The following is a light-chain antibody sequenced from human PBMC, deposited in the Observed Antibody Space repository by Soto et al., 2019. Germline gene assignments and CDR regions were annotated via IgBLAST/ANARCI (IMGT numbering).Light chain of an antibody. J-gene: IGLJ3*02. Sequence: QSVLTQPPSVSGAPGQRVTISCTGSSSNIGADYYVHWYQQLPGTAPQLLIYYNTNRPSGVPDRFSGSKSGSSASLAIIGLQAEDEAEYFCQSFDSSLGGSVFGGGTKLTVL. CDR3: QSFDSSLGGSV. CDR1: SSNIGADYY. CDR2: YNT. V-gene: IGLV1-40*01.